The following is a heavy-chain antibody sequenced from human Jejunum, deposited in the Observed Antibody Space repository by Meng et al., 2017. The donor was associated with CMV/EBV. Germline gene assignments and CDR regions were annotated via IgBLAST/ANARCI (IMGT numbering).Heavy chain of an antibody. D-gene: IGHD3-22*01. Sequence: GMRWVRQAPGKGLECVAFTRFDGRKSYNAEAVRGRFTSTRENSKNTLYLKMNRVRAEDTAVYYCAKERRLGSTYYFDSSGYYFDSWGQGSLVTVSS. V-gene: IGHV3-30*02. CDR2: TRFDGRKS. CDR1: G. CDR3: AKERRLGSTYYFDSSGYYFDS. J-gene: IGHJ4*02.